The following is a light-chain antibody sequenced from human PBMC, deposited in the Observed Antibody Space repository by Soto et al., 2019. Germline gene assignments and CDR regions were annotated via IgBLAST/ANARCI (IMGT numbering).Light chain of an antibody. CDR2: DNN. Sequence: QSALTQPRSVSGSPGHSVTISCTGTSSDVGAYNYVSWYQHLPGTAPRILIYDNNKRPSGIPDRFSGFKSGTSATLGITGLQTGDEADYYCGTWDTSLSVFYVFGSGTKLTVL. CDR1: SSDVGAYNY. V-gene: IGLV1-51*01. CDR3: GTWDTSLSVFYV. J-gene: IGLJ1*01.